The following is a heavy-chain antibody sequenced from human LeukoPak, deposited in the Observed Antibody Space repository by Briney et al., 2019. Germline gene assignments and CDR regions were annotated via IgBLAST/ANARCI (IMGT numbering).Heavy chain of an antibody. D-gene: IGHD4-17*01. CDR1: GGSIFSYY. J-gene: IGHJ4*02. CDR2: IYYSGST. Sequence: SETLSLTCTVSGGSIFSYYWSWIRQPPGKGLEWIGYIYYSGSTNYNPSLKSRVTISVDTSKNQFSLKLSSVTAADTAVYYCARNGAAWDYYFDYWGQGTLVTVSS. CDR3: ARNGAAWDYYFDY. V-gene: IGHV4-59*01.